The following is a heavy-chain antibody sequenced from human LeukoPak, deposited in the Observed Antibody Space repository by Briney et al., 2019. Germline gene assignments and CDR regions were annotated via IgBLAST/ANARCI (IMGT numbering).Heavy chain of an antibody. CDR3: ATTGSGSYYDY. Sequence: GGSLRLSCAASGFTFSSYSMNWVRQAPGKGLEWVSSISSSSSYIYYADSVKGRFTIFRDNAKNSLYLQMNSLRAEDTDVYYCATTGSGSYYDYWGQGTLVTVSS. CDR2: ISSSSSYI. V-gene: IGHV3-21*01. CDR1: GFTFSSYS. D-gene: IGHD1-26*01. J-gene: IGHJ4*02.